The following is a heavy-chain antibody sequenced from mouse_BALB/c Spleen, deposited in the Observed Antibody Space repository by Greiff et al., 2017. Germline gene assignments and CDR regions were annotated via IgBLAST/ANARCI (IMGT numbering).Heavy chain of an antibody. J-gene: IGHJ4*01. CDR1: GFTFSSYG. V-gene: IGHV5-6*01. CDR2: ISSGGSYT. Sequence: EVKLVESGGDLVKPGGSLKLSCAASGFTFSSYGMSWVRQTPDKRLEWVATISSGGSYTYYPDSVKGRITISRDNAKNILYLQMSRLKSEDTAIYYCAAPYAMDYGGQGTSVTVSS. CDR3: AAPYAMDY.